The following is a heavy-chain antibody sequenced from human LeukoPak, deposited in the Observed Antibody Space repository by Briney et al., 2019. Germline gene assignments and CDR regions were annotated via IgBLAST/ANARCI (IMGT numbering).Heavy chain of an antibody. J-gene: IGHJ4*02. D-gene: IGHD2-2*01. CDR3: ARYRYCSSTSCYAPYYFDY. CDR2: ISAYNGNT. CDR1: GYTFTSYG. Sequence: ASVKVSCKASGYTFTSYGISWVRQAPGQGLEWVGWISAYNGNTNYAQMLQGRVTMTTDTSTSTAYMELRSLRSDDTAVYYCARYRYCSSTSCYAPYYFDYWGQGTLVTVSS. V-gene: IGHV1-18*04.